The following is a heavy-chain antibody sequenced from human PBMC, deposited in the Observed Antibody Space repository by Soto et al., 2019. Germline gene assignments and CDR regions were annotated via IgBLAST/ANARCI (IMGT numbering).Heavy chain of an antibody. D-gene: IGHD3-3*01. CDR2: ISYDGSNK. J-gene: IGHJ5*02. V-gene: IGHV3-30*18. CDR3: AKPGDYYDFWSGYPNWFDP. CDR1: GFTFSSYG. Sequence: AVTRRLSWAASGFTFSSYGMHWVSQAPGKGLEWVAVISYDGSNKYYAYSVKGRFTISRDNSKNTLYLQMNSLRAEDTAVYYCAKPGDYYDFWSGYPNWFDPWGQGTLVTVSS.